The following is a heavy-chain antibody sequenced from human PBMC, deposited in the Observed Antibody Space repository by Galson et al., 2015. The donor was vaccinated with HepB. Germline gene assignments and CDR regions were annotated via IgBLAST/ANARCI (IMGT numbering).Heavy chain of an antibody. D-gene: IGHD3-22*01. CDR3: ARDETYYYDSSGYYSGTLFDY. V-gene: IGHV1-18*01. J-gene: IGHJ4*02. CDR1: GYTFSNYD. Sequence: SVKVSCKASGYTFSNYDVTWVRQAPGQGLEWMGWISAYNGNTNYAQRFQGRVTMTTDTSTSTAYMELRSLKSDDTAVYYCARDETYYYDSSGYYSGTLFDYWGQGTLVTVSS. CDR2: ISAYNGNT.